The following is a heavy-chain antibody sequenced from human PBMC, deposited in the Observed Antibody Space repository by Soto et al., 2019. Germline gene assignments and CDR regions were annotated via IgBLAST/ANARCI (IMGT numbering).Heavy chain of an antibody. J-gene: IGHJ1*01. CDR1: GFTFSSHG. CDR2: VSFDGTNK. CDR3: ANGDSSGFEYLQS. Sequence: QVQLVESGGGVVQPGMTLRLSCTASGFTFSSHGMHWVRQAPGKGLEWVAVVSFDGTNKNYADSVRGRFTISRDNSKNTLYLKMSSLGAEDTAVYYCANGDSSGFEYLQSWCQGTLVTVSS. D-gene: IGHD3-22*01. V-gene: IGHV3-30*18.